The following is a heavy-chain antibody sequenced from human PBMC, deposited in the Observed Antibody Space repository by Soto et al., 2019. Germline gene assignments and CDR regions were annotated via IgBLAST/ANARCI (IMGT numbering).Heavy chain of an antibody. CDR3: ARGGNVVVVTAALAY. J-gene: IGHJ4*02. Sequence: QVQLVQSGAEVKKPGASVKVSCKASGDTFTDYYIHWVRQAPGHWLEWMGTVNPSGGHTTYAQHFLGRMTMTRDTSTSTLYMGLTSLTSEDTAVYYCARGGNVVVVTAALAYWGQGTLVTGSS. CDR1: GDTFTDYY. CDR2: VNPSGGHT. V-gene: IGHV1-46*01. D-gene: IGHD2-21*02.